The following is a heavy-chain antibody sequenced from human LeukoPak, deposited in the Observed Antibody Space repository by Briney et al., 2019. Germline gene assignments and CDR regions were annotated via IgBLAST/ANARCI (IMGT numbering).Heavy chain of an antibody. J-gene: IGHJ4*02. CDR2: MNPNTGGT. CDR3: ARDRLVVYDTTSSSNFDY. CDR1: GYTVTDYY. Sequence: ASVKVSCKTSGYTVTDYYMHWVRQAPGQGLEWMGWMNPNTGGTNYAQKFQGRVTMTRDTSISTAYMELTSLSSDDTAVYYCARDRLVVYDTTSSSNFDYWGQGTLVTVSS. V-gene: IGHV1-2*02. D-gene: IGHD2/OR15-2a*01.